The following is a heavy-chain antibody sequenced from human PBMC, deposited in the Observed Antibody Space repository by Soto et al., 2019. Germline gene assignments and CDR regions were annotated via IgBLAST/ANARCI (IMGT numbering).Heavy chain of an antibody. Sequence: EVQLVESGGGLVQPGGSLRLSCAASGFTFSSYDMHWVRQATGKGLEWVSAIGTAGDTYYPGSVKGRFTISRENAKNSLYLQMNSLRAEDTAVYYCARVNGVTRRGYYYYGMDVWGQGPTVTVSS. V-gene: IGHV3-13*01. D-gene: IGHD4-17*01. CDR1: GFTFSSYD. CDR3: ARVNGVTRRGYYYYGMDV. J-gene: IGHJ6*02. CDR2: IGTAGDT.